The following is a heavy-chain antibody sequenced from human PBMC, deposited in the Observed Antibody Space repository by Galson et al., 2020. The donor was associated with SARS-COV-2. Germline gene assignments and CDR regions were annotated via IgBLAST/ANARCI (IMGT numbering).Heavy chain of an antibody. CDR2: INPNSGDT. J-gene: IGHJ4*02. D-gene: IGHD4-17*01. CDR1: GYTLNDYF. Sequence: ASVKVSCKASGYTLNDYFMHWVRQAPGQGLEWMGWINPNSGDTKYAQKFQGRVTMTRDTSISTAYVELNRLTFDDTAVYFCARDPGYGDSGIDYWGQGSLVTVSS. CDR3: ARDPGYGDSGIDY. V-gene: IGHV1-2*02.